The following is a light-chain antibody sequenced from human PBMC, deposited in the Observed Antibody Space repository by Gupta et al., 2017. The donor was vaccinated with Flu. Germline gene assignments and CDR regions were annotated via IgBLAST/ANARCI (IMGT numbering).Light chain of an antibody. J-gene: IGLJ2*01. CDR1: SSNIGSNY. CDR2: RNN. CDR3: GAWDDSLSGSL. V-gene: IGLV1-47*01. Sequence: LSPPPSASGTPGHRVIISSHRSSSNIGSNYVYWYQQLPGPAPKLLIYRNNKRPSGVPDRFSGSKYGIKASLASSGLRSEDEAADYCGAWDDSLSGSLFGGGTKLTVL.